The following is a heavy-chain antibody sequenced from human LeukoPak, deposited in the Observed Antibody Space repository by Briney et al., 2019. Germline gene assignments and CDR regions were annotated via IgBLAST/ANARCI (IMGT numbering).Heavy chain of an antibody. Sequence: GSLRLSRAASGFTVSSNYMSWVRQAPGKGLEWVSVIYSSGSTYYADSVKGRFTISRDNSKNTLYLQMNSLRAEDTAVYYCARDLWFGESNYWGQGKLVTVSS. CDR2: IYSSGST. CDR3: ARDLWFGESNY. V-gene: IGHV3-66*01. D-gene: IGHD3-10*01. CDR1: GFTVSSNY. J-gene: IGHJ4*02.